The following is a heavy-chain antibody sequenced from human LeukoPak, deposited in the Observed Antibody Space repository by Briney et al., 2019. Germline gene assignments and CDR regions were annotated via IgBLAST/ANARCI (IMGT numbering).Heavy chain of an antibody. CDR2: IYYSGST. CDR1: GGSISSYF. D-gene: IGHD3-9*01. V-gene: IGHV4-59*01. J-gene: IGHJ4*02. Sequence: PSETLSLTCTVSGGSISSYFWSWIRQPPGRGLEWIGYIYYSGSTHYNPSLKSRVTISVDTSKNQFSLKLSSVTAADTAVYYCASARLGSGLEGAFDIWGQGTLVTVSS. CDR3: ASARLGSGLEGAFDI.